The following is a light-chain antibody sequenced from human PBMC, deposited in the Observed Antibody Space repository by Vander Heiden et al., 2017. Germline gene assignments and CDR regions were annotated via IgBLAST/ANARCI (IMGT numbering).Light chain of an antibody. CDR3: FSYTSSNLFV. CDR1: SSDVGGFNR. V-gene: IGLV2-18*02. Sequence: QSALTQPPSVSGSLGQSATISCTGTSSDVGGFNRVSWYQQPPGTAPKLIVYEVNNRPSGVPLRFSGSKSGNTASLTISGLQAEDAADYYCFSYTSSNLFVFGTGTMVTVL. J-gene: IGLJ1*01. CDR2: EVN.